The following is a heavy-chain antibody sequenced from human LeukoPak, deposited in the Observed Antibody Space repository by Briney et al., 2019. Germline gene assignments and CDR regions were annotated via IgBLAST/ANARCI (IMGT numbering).Heavy chain of an antibody. Sequence: PSETLSLTCAVYGGSFSGYYWSWIRQPPGKGLEWIGEINHSGSTNYNPSLKSRVTISVDTSKNQFSLKLSSVTAADTAVYYCARGAGTSPFDYWGQGTLVTVPS. CDR1: GGSFSGYY. D-gene: IGHD6-13*01. V-gene: IGHV4-34*01. J-gene: IGHJ4*02. CDR3: ARGAGTSPFDY. CDR2: INHSGST.